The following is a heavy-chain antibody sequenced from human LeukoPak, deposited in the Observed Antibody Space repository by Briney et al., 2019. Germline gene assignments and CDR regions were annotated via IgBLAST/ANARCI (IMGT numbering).Heavy chain of an antibody. J-gene: IGHJ5*02. CDR1: GGSISSYY. V-gene: IGHV4-59*01. CDR2: IYCSGST. CDR3: ARELAFLLDP. Sequence: SETLSLTCTVSGGSISSYYWSWIRQPPGKGLEWIGYIYCSGSTNYNPSLKSRVTISVDTSKNQISLKLSSVTAADTAVYYCARELAFLLDPWGQGTLVTVSS. D-gene: IGHD3-3*02.